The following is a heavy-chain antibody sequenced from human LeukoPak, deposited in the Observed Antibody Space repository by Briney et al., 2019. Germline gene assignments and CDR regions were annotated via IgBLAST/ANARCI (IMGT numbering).Heavy chain of an antibody. CDR3: AKEAYCSGGSCYSAHFQH. D-gene: IGHD2-15*01. J-gene: IGHJ1*01. CDR2: ISGSGGST. CDR1: GFTFSSYA. V-gene: IGHV3-23*01. Sequence: GGSLRLSCAASGFTFSSYAMSWGRLAPGKGLEWVSAISGSGGSTYYADSVKGRFTISRDNSKNTLYLQMNSLRAEDTAVYYCAKEAYCSGGSCYSAHFQHWGQGTLVTVSS.